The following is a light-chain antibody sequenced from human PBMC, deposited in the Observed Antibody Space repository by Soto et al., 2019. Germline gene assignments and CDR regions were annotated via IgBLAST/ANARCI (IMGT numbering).Light chain of an antibody. Sequence: EIVMTQSPATLSVSPGEGATLSCKASQNVYNNLAWYQQRPGQPPRLLIYDASTRATGISARFSGGGYGTEFTLTISSLQSEDFAVYFCQQCRNWPLTFGGGTKVDLK. J-gene: IGKJ4*01. V-gene: IGKV3-15*01. CDR3: QQCRNWPLT. CDR2: DAS. CDR1: QNVYNN.